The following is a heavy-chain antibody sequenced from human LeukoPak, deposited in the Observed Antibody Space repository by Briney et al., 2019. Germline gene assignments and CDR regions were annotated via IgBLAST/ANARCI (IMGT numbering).Heavy chain of an antibody. CDR1: GYTFPSYG. CDR2: ISAYNGNT. J-gene: IGHJ4*02. D-gene: IGHD6-13*01. V-gene: IGHV1-18*01. Sequence: SVQVSCQASGYTFPSYGISWVRQAPGQGLEWMGWISAYNGNTNYTQKLQGRVTMTTDTSTSTAYMELRSLRSDDTAVYYCASDRKGGSSSWFDYWGQGTLVTVSS. CDR3: ASDRKGGSSSWFDY.